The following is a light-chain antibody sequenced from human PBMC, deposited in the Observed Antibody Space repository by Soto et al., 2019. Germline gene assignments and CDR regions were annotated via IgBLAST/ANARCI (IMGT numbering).Light chain of an antibody. CDR1: QAIKDH. CDR2: AAS. Sequence: DIQMTQSPSSLSASVGDRVTITCRARQAIKDHLGWYQQKPGEAPKRLIYAASTLHSGVPSRFSGSGSGTQFTLTISSLQPEDFATYYWLQHNTSPLTFGQGTRLE. J-gene: IGKJ5*01. V-gene: IGKV1-17*01. CDR3: LQHNTSPLT.